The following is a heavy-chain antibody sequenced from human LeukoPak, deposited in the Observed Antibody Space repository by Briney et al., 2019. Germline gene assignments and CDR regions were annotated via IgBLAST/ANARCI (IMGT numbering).Heavy chain of an antibody. Sequence: ASVKVSCKVSGYTLTELSMHWVRQAPGKGLEWMGGFDPEDGETIYAQKFQGRVTMTEDTSTDTAYMELSSLRSEDTAVYYCATDGMSIAALPSGFDIWGQGTMVTVSS. CDR1: GYTLTELS. CDR2: FDPEDGET. V-gene: IGHV1-24*01. CDR3: ATDGMSIAALPSGFDI. J-gene: IGHJ3*02. D-gene: IGHD6-6*01.